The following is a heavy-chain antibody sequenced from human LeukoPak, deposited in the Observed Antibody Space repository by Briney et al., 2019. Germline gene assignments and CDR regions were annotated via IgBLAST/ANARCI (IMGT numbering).Heavy chain of an antibody. Sequence: ASVKVSCKASGYTFTGYYMHWVRQAPGQGLEWMGWINPNSGGTNNAKKFKGRVTMTRDTSISTAYMELSRLRSDDTAVYYCARDRENTAMVLYYFDYWGQGTLVTVSS. CDR3: ARDRENTAMVLYYFDY. CDR1: GYTFTGYY. J-gene: IGHJ4*02. D-gene: IGHD5-18*01. V-gene: IGHV1-2*02. CDR2: INPNSGGT.